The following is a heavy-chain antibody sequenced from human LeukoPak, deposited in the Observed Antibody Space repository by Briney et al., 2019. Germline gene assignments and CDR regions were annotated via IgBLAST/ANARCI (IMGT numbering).Heavy chain of an antibody. D-gene: IGHD3-10*02. Sequence: GGSLRLSCAASGFTFSNAWMSWVRQAPGKGLGWVSGITDSGGRTYYADSVKGRFTISRDNSKNTLYLQMNSLTAEDTAVYYCAKGQMLESRLDYWGQGTLVTVSS. J-gene: IGHJ4*02. CDR3: AKGQMLESRLDY. V-gene: IGHV3-23*01. CDR2: ITDSGGRT. CDR1: GFTFSNAW.